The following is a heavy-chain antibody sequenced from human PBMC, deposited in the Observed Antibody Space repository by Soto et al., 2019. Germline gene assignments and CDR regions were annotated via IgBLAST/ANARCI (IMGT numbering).Heavy chain of an antibody. D-gene: IGHD3-16*01. CDR2: TYYRSNFYN. J-gene: IGHJ6*02. CDR1: GDRVSSNSSA. CDR3: ARSPRGGAYGRDV. V-gene: IGHV6-1*01. Sequence: SQTLALPCAISGDRVSSNSSAWNLIRQSPSRGLEWLGRTYYRSNFYNGYAVCVKSRITINPDTSKNQFSLQLNSVTPEDTAVYYCARSPRGGAYGRDVWGRGTTFTVSS.